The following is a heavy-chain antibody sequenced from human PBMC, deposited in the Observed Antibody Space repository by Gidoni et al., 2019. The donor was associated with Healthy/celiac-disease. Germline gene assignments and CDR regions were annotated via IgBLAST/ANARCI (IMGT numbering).Heavy chain of an antibody. CDR3: ARRGEGYCSSTSCYYYYGMDV. J-gene: IGHJ6*02. D-gene: IGHD2-2*01. CDR2: IYPGDSDT. Sequence: EVQLVQSGAAVKKPGESLKISCKGSGYSFTSYWIGLGRRMPRKGLEWMGLIYPGDSDTRYSPSFQGQVTISADKSISTAYLQWSSLKASDTAMYYCARRGEGYCSSTSCYYYYGMDVWGQGTTVTVSS. V-gene: IGHV5-51*01. CDR1: GYSFTSYW.